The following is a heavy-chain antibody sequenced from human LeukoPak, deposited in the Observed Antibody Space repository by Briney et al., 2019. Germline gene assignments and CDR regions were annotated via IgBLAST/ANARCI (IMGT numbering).Heavy chain of an antibody. V-gene: IGHV4-34*01. CDR1: GGSFSGYY. J-gene: IGHJ4*02. CDR2: INHSGGT. D-gene: IGHD5-18*01. CDR3: ASRPIVDTAMVSGFDY. Sequence: PSETLSLTCAVYGGSFSGYYWSWIRQPPGKGLEWIGEINHSGGTKYNPSLKSRVTISVDTSKNQFSLKLSPVTAADTAVYYCASRPIVDTAMVSGFDYWGQGTLVTVSS.